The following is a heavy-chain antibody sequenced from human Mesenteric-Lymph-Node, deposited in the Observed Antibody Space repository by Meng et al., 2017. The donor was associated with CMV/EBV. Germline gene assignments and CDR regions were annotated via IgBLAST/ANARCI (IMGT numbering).Heavy chain of an antibody. J-gene: IGHJ4*02. V-gene: IGHV3-30-3*01. Sequence: GESLKISCAVSGFTFSSYAMHWVRQAPGKGLEWVAVISYDGSNKYYADSVKGRFTISRDNSKNTLYLQMNSLRAEDTAVYYCARAVKHYSNFDYWGQGTLVTVSS. CDR1: GFTFSSYA. CDR3: ARAVKHYSNFDY. CDR2: ISYDGSNK. D-gene: IGHD4-11*01.